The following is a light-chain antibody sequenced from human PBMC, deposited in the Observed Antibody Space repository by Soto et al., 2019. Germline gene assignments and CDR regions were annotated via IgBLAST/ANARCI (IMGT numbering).Light chain of an antibody. CDR1: QSISSW. Sequence: DTELTQVNSTFSSRLGDTVTITCRASQSISSWLAWYQQKPGKAPKLLIYAASSLQSGVPSRFSGSGSGTDFTLTISSLQPEDFATYYCPQATSFPLPFCGGPK. CDR2: AAS. CDR3: PQATSFPLP. V-gene: IGKV1-12*01. J-gene: IGKJ4*01.